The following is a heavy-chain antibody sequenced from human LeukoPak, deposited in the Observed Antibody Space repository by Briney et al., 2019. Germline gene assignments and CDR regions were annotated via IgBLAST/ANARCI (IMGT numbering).Heavy chain of an antibody. V-gene: IGHV3-49*04. J-gene: IGHJ4*02. CDR2: IRSKAYGGTT. CDR3: TRDPINYDFWSGYSVY. Sequence: GSLRLPCTASGFTFGDYAMSWVRQAPGKGLEWVGFIRSKAYGGTTEYAASVKGRFTISRDDSKSIAYLQMNSLKTEDTAVYYCTRDPINYDFWSGYSVYWGQGTLVTVSS. D-gene: IGHD3-3*01. CDR1: GFTFGDYA.